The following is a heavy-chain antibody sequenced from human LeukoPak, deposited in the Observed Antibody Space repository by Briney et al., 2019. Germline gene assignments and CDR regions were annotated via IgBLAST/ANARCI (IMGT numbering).Heavy chain of an antibody. CDR2: ISAYNGNT. CDR3: ARELRGYSYGYGDAFDI. Sequence: ASVKVSCKASGYTFTSYGISWVRQAPGQGLEWMGWISAYNGNTNYAQKFQGRVTMTRDTSTSTVYMELSSLRSEDTAVYYCARELRGYSYGYGDAFDIWGQGTMVTVSS. D-gene: IGHD5-18*01. V-gene: IGHV1-18*01. J-gene: IGHJ3*02. CDR1: GYTFTSYG.